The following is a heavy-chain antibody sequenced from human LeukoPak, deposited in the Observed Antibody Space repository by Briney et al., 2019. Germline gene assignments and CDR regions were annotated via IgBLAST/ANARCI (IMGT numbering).Heavy chain of an antibody. Sequence: GGSLRLSCAASGFTFSSYAMSWVRQAPGKGLEWVSAISGSGGSTYYADSVKGRFTISRHNSKNTLYLQMNSLRAEDTAVYYCARFIGYYYGMDVWGQGTTVTVSS. J-gene: IGHJ6*02. CDR3: ARFIGYYYGMDV. CDR1: GFTFSSYA. CDR2: ISGSGGST. D-gene: IGHD3-10*01. V-gene: IGHV3-23*01.